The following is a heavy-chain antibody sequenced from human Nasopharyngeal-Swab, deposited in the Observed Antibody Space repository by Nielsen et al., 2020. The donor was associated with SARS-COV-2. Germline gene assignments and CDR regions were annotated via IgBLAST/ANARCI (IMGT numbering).Heavy chain of an antibody. CDR1: GYSFTSSW. V-gene: IGHV5-51*01. CDR3: ARQWGYYGSGSHVYYGMDV. Sequence: GESLKISCNGSGYSFTSSWIGWVRQMPGKGLEWMGIIYPGDSDTRYSTSFQGQVTISADKSISTAYLQWSSLKASDTAMYYCARQWGYYGSGSHVYYGMDVWGQGTTVTVSS. D-gene: IGHD3-10*01. CDR2: IYPGDSDT. J-gene: IGHJ6*02.